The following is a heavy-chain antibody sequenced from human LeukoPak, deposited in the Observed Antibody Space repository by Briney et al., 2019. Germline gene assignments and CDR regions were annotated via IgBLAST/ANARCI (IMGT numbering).Heavy chain of an antibody. Sequence: TSETLSLTCTVSGDSITNSPYYWGWVRQPPGKGLEWIGGVFYDGKTYYNPSLKSRVTLSVETSKSQFSLHLNSVTAADTAVYYCARHGATIAVAGTNFWGQGTLLTVSS. CDR1: GDSITNSPYY. J-gene: IGHJ4*02. D-gene: IGHD6-19*01. V-gene: IGHV4-39*01. CDR3: ARHGATIAVAGTNF. CDR2: VFYDGKT.